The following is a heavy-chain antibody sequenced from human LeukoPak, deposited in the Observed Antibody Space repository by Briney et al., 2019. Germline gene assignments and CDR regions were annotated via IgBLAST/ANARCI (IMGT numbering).Heavy chain of an antibody. V-gene: IGHV3-21*01. CDR3: ARVAGDDY. CDR1: GGTFSGYN. CDR2: INSSSTYI. J-gene: IGHJ4*02. D-gene: IGHD6-19*01. Sequence: KPGGSLTLSCAASGGTFSGYNRNWVRQAPGKGLEWVWSINSSSTYIYYADSVKGRFTISRDNAKNSLYLQMNSLRAEDTAVYYCARVAGDDYWGQGTLVTVSS.